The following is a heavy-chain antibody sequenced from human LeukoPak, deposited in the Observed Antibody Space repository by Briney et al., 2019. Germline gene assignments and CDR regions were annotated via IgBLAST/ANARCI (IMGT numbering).Heavy chain of an antibody. V-gene: IGHV3-33*01. J-gene: IGHJ3*02. CDR1: GFTFSSYG. CDR3: ARVCGGDCFNDAFDI. D-gene: IGHD2-21*02. Sequence: PGRSLRLSCAASGFTFSSYGMHWVRQAPGKGLEWAAVIWYDGSNKYYADSVKARFTISRDNSKNTLYLQMNSLRAEDTAVYYCARVCGGDCFNDAFDIWGQGTMVTVSS. CDR2: IWYDGSNK.